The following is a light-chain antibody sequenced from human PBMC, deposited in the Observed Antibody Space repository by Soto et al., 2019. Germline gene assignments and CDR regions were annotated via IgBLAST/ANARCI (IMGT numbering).Light chain of an antibody. Sequence: DIQMTQSPSTLSASVGDRVTITCRASQSISTWLAWYQQKPGKAPKLLIYDASNLQSGVPSWFSGSGSGTEFTLTISSLQPDDFATYYCQQYLGYSWTFGQGTKVEIK. J-gene: IGKJ1*01. CDR3: QQYLGYSWT. CDR1: QSISTW. V-gene: IGKV1-5*01. CDR2: DAS.